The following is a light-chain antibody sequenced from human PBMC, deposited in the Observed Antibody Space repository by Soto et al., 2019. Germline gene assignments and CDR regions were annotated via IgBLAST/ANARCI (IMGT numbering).Light chain of an antibody. V-gene: IGKV4-1*01. J-gene: IGKJ4*01. CDR3: QQYYSTRRLT. CDR2: WAS. Sequence: DIVMTQSPDSLAVSLGERATINCKSSQSVLYSSNNKNYLAWYQQKPGQPPKLLIYWASTRESGVPDRFSGSGSGTDFTLTISSLRAEDVAVYYCQQYYSTRRLTFGGGTKVEIK. CDR1: QSVLYSSNNKNY.